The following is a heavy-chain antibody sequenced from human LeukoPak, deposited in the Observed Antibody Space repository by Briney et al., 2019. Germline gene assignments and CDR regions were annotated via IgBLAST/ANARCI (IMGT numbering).Heavy chain of an antibody. J-gene: IGHJ4*02. Sequence: SETLSLTCTVSGGSISSGGYYWSWIRQHPGKGLEWIGYIYYSGSTYYNPSLKSRVTISVDTSKNQFSLKLSSVSAADTAVYYCASPPIAARFLRPSNFDYWGQGTLVTVSS. CDR1: GGSISSGGYY. CDR2: IYYSGST. V-gene: IGHV4-31*03. CDR3: ASPPIAARFLRPSNFDY. D-gene: IGHD6-6*01.